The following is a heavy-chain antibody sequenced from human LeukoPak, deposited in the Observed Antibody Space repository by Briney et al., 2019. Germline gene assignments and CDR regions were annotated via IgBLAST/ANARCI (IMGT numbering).Heavy chain of an antibody. Sequence: GGSLRLSCAASGFTFSDYYMNWIRQAPGKGLEWVSYISSSSSYTNYADSAKGRFTISRDNAKKLLYLQMNSLRAEDTAVYYCATGEQLALVDIWGQGTMVTVSS. V-gene: IGHV3-11*03. J-gene: IGHJ3*02. CDR1: GFTFSDYY. D-gene: IGHD6-13*01. CDR2: ISSSSSYT. CDR3: ATGEQLALVDI.